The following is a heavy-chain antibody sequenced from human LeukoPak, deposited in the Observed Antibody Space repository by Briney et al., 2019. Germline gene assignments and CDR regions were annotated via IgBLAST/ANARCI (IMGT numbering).Heavy chain of an antibody. Sequence: PGGSLRLSCPASGFTFSSYWMSWVRQAPGKGLEWVANIKQDGSEKYYVDSVKGRFTISREDAKNSLYLQMNSLRAEDTPVYYCARSAIVVAYYYYGMDVWGQGTTVTVSS. CDR1: GFTFSSYW. V-gene: IGHV3-7*01. CDR3: ARSAIVVAYYYYGMDV. D-gene: IGHD2-15*01. CDR2: IKQDGSEK. J-gene: IGHJ6*02.